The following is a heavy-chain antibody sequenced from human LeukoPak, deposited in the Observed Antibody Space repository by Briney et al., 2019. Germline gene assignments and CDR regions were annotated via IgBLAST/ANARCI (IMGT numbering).Heavy chain of an antibody. CDR2: IYHSGST. D-gene: IGHD3-3*01. V-gene: IGHV4-38-2*01. CDR1: GYSISSGYY. Sequence: SETLSLTCAVSGYSISSGYYWGWIRQPPGMGLEWIGSIYHSGSTYYNPSLKSRVTISVDTSKNQFSLSLSSVTAVDTAVYYCARQGVDFWSGYAATYHFDYWGQGTLVTVSS. J-gene: IGHJ4*02. CDR3: ARQGVDFWSGYAATYHFDY.